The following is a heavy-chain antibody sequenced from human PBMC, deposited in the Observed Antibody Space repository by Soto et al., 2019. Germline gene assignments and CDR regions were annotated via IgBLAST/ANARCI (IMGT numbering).Heavy chain of an antibody. CDR3: ARSVFP. CDR2: FYYSGST. J-gene: IGHJ5*02. V-gene: IGHV4-59*06. Sequence: PSETLSLTCTVSGGSISTYSWNWIRQDPGKGLEWIGYFYYSGSTYYNPSLKSRVTISVNTSKNQFSLKLSSVTAADTAVYYCARSVFPWGQGTLVTVSS. CDR1: GGSISTYS.